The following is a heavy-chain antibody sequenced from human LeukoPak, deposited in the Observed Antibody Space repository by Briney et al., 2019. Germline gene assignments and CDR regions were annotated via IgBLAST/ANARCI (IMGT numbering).Heavy chain of an antibody. CDR3: ARDKRGSYYKYSFDY. Sequence: PGGSLRLSCAASGFTFSSYSMNWVRQAPGKGLEWVSSISSSSSYIYYADSVKGRFTISRDNAKNSLYLQMNSLRAEDTAVYYCARDKRGSYYKYSFDYWGQGTLVTVSS. V-gene: IGHV3-21*01. D-gene: IGHD1-26*01. CDR2: ISSSSSYI. J-gene: IGHJ4*02. CDR1: GFTFSSYS.